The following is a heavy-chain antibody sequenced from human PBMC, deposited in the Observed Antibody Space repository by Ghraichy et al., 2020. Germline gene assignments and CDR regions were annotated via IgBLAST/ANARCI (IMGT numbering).Heavy chain of an antibody. V-gene: IGHV3-23*01. J-gene: IGHJ3*02. Sequence: GGSLRLSCAASGFTFSNCVMNWVRQAPGRGLEWVSFISGSGGSTSYAGSVKGRFTISRDNSKNTLYLQMNSLRAEDTAVYYCTRDMPLHSEWGPFDIWGQGTMVTVSS. D-gene: IGHD3-3*01. CDR1: GFTFSNCV. CDR2: ISGSGGST. CDR3: TRDMPLHSEWGPFDI.